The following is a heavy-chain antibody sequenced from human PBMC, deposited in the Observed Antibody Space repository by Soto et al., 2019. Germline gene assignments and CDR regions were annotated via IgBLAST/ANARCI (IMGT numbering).Heavy chain of an antibody. Sequence: SETLSLTCTVPGGSVNVGTYCWSWIRQPPGKGLEWIGFIHYSGSTNYNPSLKSRVTMSVDTSKNQFSLKLTSVNAADTAVYYCTRGGDAYKNGHWGQGTLVTV. V-gene: IGHV4-61*01. CDR1: GGSVNVGTYC. CDR3: TRGGDAYKNGH. CDR2: IHYSGST. J-gene: IGHJ4*02. D-gene: IGHD2-21*01.